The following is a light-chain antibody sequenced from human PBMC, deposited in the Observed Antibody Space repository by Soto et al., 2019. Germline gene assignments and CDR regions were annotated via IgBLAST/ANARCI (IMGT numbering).Light chain of an antibody. V-gene: IGKV3-20*01. CDR2: GAS. Sequence: ETVLTQSTGTLSLSPGERATLSCRASQTIRSNYLAWYRQTPGQAPRLLIYGASNRATGIADRFSGSGSGTDFTLIISRLEPEDFALYYCQQYGSSPWTFVQGTKVEIK. CDR3: QQYGSSPWT. CDR1: QTIRSNY. J-gene: IGKJ1*01.